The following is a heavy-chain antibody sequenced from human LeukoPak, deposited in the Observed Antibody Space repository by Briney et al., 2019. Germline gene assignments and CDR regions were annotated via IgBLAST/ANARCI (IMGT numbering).Heavy chain of an antibody. J-gene: IGHJ4*02. D-gene: IGHD1-26*01. CDR3: ARSGSYFGYFDY. CDR2: INAGNGNT. Sequence: ASVKVSCKASGGTFSSYAISWVRQAPGQRLEWMGWINAGNGNTKYSQKFQGRVTITRDTSASTAYMELSSLRSEDTAVYYCARSGSYFGYFDYWGQGTLVTVSS. V-gene: IGHV1-3*01. CDR1: GGTFSSYA.